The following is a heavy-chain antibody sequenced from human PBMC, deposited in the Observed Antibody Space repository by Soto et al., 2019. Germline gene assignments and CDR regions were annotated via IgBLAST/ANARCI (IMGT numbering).Heavy chain of an antibody. V-gene: IGHV2-5*02. CDR1: GFSLSTNGVG. D-gene: IGHD3-22*01. Sequence: QITLKESGPTLVKPTQPLTLTCTFSGFSLSTNGVGVGWIRQSPGKALEWLALIYWDDDKRYSPSLKSRLTITKDTSKNQVVLTMTNMDPVDTATYYCAHKAYDYDSSGLTFDYWGQGTLVTVSS. CDR3: AHKAYDYDSSGLTFDY. CDR2: IYWDDDK. J-gene: IGHJ4*02.